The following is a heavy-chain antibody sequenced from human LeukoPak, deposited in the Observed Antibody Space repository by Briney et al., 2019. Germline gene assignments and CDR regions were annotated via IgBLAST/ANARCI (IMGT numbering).Heavy chain of an antibody. CDR2: LWKDGSNN. J-gene: IGHJ3*02. CDR1: GFTLRNYG. Sequence: TGGSLRLSCVASGFTLRNYGMHWVRQAPGKGLEWVAVLWKDGSNNFYADSVKGRFRLSRDNSKDMLYLQMNSLRAEDTAVYYCAKEYEIFVGAFDIWGQGTMVTVSS. D-gene: IGHD3-9*01. V-gene: IGHV3-33*06. CDR3: AKEYEIFVGAFDI.